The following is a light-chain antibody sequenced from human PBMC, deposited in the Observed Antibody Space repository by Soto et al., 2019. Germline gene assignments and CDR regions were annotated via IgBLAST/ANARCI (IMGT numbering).Light chain of an antibody. Sequence: QSALTQPASVSGSPGQSITISCTGTSSDIGSYNHVSWYQQHPGKAPKLMIYEVSNRPSGVSNRFSGSKSGTTASLTISGLQAEDEADYYCHSYTRTSDRWVFGGGTKLTVL. CDR2: EVS. CDR3: HSYTRTSDRWV. CDR1: SSDIGSYNH. V-gene: IGLV2-14*01. J-gene: IGLJ3*02.